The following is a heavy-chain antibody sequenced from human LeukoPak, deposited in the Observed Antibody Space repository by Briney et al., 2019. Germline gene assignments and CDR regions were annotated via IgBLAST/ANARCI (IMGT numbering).Heavy chain of an antibody. D-gene: IGHD1-20*01. CDR2: ISTYNGNT. J-gene: IGHJ5*02. CDR1: GYTFSNYG. V-gene: IGHV1-18*01. Sequence: ASVKVSCKASGYTFSNYGVIWMRQAPGQGLEWMGWISTYNGNTNYIQKLQGRVTVTTDTSTSTVYMELRSLRSEDTAVYYCARTVGSYNWNPGSWFDPWGQGTLVTVSS. CDR3: ARTVGSYNWNPGSWFDP.